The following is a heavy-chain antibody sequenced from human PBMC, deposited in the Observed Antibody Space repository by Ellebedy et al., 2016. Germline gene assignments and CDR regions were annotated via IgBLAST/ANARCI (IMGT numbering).Heavy chain of an antibody. V-gene: IGHV3-73*01. J-gene: IGHJ4*02. CDR3: TRHSSFPVRGVITQFDY. D-gene: IGHD3-10*01. Sequence: GGSLRLXCAASGFTFSGSAMHWVRQASGKGLEWVGRIRSKANSYATAYAASVKGRFTISRDDSKNTAYLQMNSLKTEDTAVYYCTRHSSFPVRGVITQFDYWGQGTLVTVSS. CDR1: GFTFSGSA. CDR2: IRSKANSYAT.